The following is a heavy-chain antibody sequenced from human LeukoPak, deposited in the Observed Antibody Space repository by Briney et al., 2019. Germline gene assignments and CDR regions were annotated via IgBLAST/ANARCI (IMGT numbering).Heavy chain of an antibody. CDR1: GFTFSSYW. CDR2: IKQDGSEK. J-gene: IGHJ6*03. CDR3: AREGGYYDILTGYYAYYYYYMDV. Sequence: GGSLRLSCAASGFTFSSYWMSWVRQAPGKGLEWVANIKQDGSEKYYVDSVKGRFTISRDNAKNSLYLQMNSLRAEDTAVYYCAREGGYYDILTGYYAYYYYYMDVWGKGTTVTVSS. V-gene: IGHV3-7*01. D-gene: IGHD3-9*01.